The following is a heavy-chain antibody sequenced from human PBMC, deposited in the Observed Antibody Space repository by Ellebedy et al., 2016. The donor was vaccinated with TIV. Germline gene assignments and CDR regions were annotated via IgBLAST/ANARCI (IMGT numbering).Heavy chain of an antibody. CDR2: ISGGGSST. J-gene: IGHJ5*02. Sequence: GESLKISCAASGFAFSTYPMSWVRQAPGKGLEWVSSISGGGSSTHYADSVKGRFTISRDNSKNTLYLQMNSLRAEDTAVYYCAKHAQAAGDGNWFDPWGQGTLVTVSS. D-gene: IGHD6-13*01. CDR1: GFAFSTYP. V-gene: IGHV3-23*01. CDR3: AKHAQAAGDGNWFDP.